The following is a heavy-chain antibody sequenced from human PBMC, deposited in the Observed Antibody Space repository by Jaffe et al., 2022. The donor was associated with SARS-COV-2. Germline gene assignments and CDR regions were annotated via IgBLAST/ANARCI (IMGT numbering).Heavy chain of an antibody. J-gene: IGHJ6*03. Sequence: VQLVESGGAVVQPGGSLRLSCVTSGITFDDYAMHWVRQAPGKGLEWVSLITWDGSSTYYSDSVKGRFTISRDSNKNSLHLQMNSLRPEDSALYYCAKGLHYVSSGYSRYYYYYMDVWGKGTMVAVSS. CDR2: ITWDGSST. D-gene: IGHD3-22*01. CDR3: AKGLHYVSSGYSRYYYYYMDV. V-gene: IGHV3-43D*03. CDR1: GITFDDYA.